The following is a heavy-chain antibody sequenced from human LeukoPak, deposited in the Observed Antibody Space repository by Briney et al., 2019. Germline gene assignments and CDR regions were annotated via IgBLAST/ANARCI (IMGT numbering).Heavy chain of an antibody. Sequence: SVKVSCKASGGTFSSYAITWVRQAPGQGLEWMGGIIPIFGTANYAQKFQGRVTITADESTSTAYMELSSLRSEDTAVYYCARDHYIGVVPAAGVFDIWGQGTMVTVSS. D-gene: IGHD2-2*01. CDR2: IIPIFGTA. CDR3: ARDHYIGVVPAAGVFDI. V-gene: IGHV1-69*13. CDR1: GGTFSSYA. J-gene: IGHJ3*02.